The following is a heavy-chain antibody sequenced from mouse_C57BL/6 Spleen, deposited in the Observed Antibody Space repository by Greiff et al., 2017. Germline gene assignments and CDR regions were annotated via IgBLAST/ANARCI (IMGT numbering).Heavy chain of an antibody. V-gene: IGHV5-9-1*02. CDR3: TRDRGVVAPFDY. D-gene: IGHD1-1*01. Sequence: EVQLVESGEGLVKPGGSLKLSCAASGFTFSSYAMSWVRQNPEKRLEWVAYISSGGVYIYYADTVKGRFTISRYTARNTLYLQMSSLKSEDTAMYYCTRDRGVVAPFDYWGQGTTLTVSS. J-gene: IGHJ2*01. CDR1: GFTFSSYA. CDR2: ISSGGVYI.